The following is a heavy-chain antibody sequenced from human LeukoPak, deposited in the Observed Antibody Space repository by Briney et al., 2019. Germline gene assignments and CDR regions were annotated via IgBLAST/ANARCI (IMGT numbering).Heavy chain of an antibody. V-gene: IGHV3-7*03. CDR3: AKRDY. CDR1: GFTFSSCW. Sequence: GGSLRLSCAASGFTFSSCWMTWVRQAPGKGLEWVANINQDGSEKYFVDSVKGRFTISRDNAKNSLYLQMNSLRAEDTALYYCAKRDYWGQGTLVTVSS. CDR2: INQDGSEK. J-gene: IGHJ4*02.